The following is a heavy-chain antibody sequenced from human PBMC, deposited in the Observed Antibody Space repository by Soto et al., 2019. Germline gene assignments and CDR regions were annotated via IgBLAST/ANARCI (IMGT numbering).Heavy chain of an antibody. J-gene: IGHJ6*02. V-gene: IGHV3-48*02. D-gene: IGHD2-2*01. CDR2: ISSSSTI. CDR1: GFTFSSYS. Sequence: LRLSCAASGFTFSSYSMNWVRQAPGKGLEWVSYISSSSTIYYADSVKGRFTISRDNAKNSLYLQMNSLRDEDTAVYYCARGPLPAAIYYYYGMDVWGQGTTVTVSS. CDR3: ARGPLPAAIYYYYGMDV.